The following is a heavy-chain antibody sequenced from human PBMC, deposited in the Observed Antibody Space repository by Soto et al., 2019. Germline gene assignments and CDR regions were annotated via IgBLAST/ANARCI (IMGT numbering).Heavy chain of an antibody. D-gene: IGHD2-2*02. CDR2: MYYSGST. V-gene: IGHV4-31*03. CDR3: ASSNNRSEPAAIVF. Sequence: SETLSLTCTVSGDSISSGGAYWSWIRQPPGKGLEWIGYMYYSGSTYYNSSLKSRVIISVDTSKNQFSLKLSSVTASATAVFFCASSNNRSEPAAIVFWGQGTKVTVSS. J-gene: IGHJ4*02. CDR1: GDSISSGGAY.